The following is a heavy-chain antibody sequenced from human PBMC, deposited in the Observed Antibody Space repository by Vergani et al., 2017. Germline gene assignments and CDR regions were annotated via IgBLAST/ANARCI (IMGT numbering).Heavy chain of an antibody. J-gene: IGHJ4*02. CDR3: AKDGDGRGWPEIDH. CDR2: IAGTTDDT. V-gene: IGHV3-23*04. Sequence: EVQLVESGGGLIHPGGSLRLSCEGSGFSFSGYWMSWVRQAPGKGLEWVSSIAGTTDDTYYADSVKGRFTISRDKSKDTLYLQMDSLRAEDTAVYYCAKDGDGRGWPEIDHWGQGTLVTVSS. CDR1: GFSFSGYW. D-gene: IGHD6-19*01.